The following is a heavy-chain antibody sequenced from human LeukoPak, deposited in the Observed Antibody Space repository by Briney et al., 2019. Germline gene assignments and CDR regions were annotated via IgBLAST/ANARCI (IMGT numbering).Heavy chain of an antibody. Sequence: GASVKVSCKVSGYTLTELSMHWVRQAPGQGLEWMGWINPNSGGTNYAQKFQGWVTMTRDTSNSTAYMELSRLRSDDTAVYYCARADYRWLQSDYWGQGTLVTVSS. CDR3: ARADYRWLQSDY. CDR1: GYTLTELS. CDR2: INPNSGGT. D-gene: IGHD5-24*01. V-gene: IGHV1-2*04. J-gene: IGHJ4*02.